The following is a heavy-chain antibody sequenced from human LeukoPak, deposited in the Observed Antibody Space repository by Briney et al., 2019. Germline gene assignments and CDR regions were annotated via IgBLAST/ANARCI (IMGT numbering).Heavy chain of an antibody. CDR1: GGSISSGGYY. CDR3: ARDRRGVDYYYGMDV. CDR2: IYYSGST. D-gene: IGHD2-21*01. Sequence: SETLSLTCTVSGGSISSGGYYWSWIRQHPGKGLEGIGYIYYSGSTYYNPSLKSRLTISVNTSKNRFSLKLSSVIAADTAVYYCARDRRGVDYYYGMDVWGKGTTVTVSS. V-gene: IGHV4-31*03. J-gene: IGHJ6*04.